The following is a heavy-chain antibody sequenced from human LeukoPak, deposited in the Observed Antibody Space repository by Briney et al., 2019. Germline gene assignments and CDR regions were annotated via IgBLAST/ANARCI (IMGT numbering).Heavy chain of an antibody. Sequence: SETLSLTCTVSGGSISSGSYYWSWIRQPAGKELEWIGRIYTSGSTNYNPSLKSRVTISVDTSKNQFSLKLSSVTAADTAVYYCARGGCSSTSCPKFYYYMDVWGKGTTVTVSS. CDR2: IYTSGST. CDR1: GGSISSGSYY. CDR3: ARGGCSSTSCPKFYYYMDV. J-gene: IGHJ6*03. D-gene: IGHD2-2*01. V-gene: IGHV4-61*02.